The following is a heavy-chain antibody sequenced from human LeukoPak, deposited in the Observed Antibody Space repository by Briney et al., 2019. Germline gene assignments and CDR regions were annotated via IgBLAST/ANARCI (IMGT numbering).Heavy chain of an antibody. Sequence: PGGSLRLSCAASGFTFSSYAVNWVRQAPGKGLVWVSRINSDGSSTSYADSVKGRFTISRDNAKNTLYLQMNSLRAEDTAVYYCARGAWDYDSSGYYYALGYWGQGTLVTVSS. CDR3: ARGAWDYDSSGYYYALGY. J-gene: IGHJ4*02. V-gene: IGHV3-74*01. CDR1: GFTFSSYA. CDR2: INSDGSST. D-gene: IGHD3-22*01.